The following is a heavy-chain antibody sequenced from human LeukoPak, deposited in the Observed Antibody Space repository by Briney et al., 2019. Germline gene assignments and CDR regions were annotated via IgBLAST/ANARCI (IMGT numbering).Heavy chain of an antibody. J-gene: IGHJ4*02. D-gene: IGHD5-18*01. CDR3: ARETAMVTNYFDY. V-gene: IGHV3-30-3*01. CDR1: GFTFSSYA. Sequence: GRSLRLSCAASGFTFSSYAMHWVRQAPGKGLEWVAVISYDGSNKYHADSVKGRFTISRDNSKNTLYLQMNSLRAEDTAVYYCARETAMVTNYFDYWGQGTLVTVSS. CDR2: ISYDGSNK.